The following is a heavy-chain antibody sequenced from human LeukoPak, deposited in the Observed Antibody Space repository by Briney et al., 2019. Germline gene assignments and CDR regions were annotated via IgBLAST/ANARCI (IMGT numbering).Heavy chain of an antibody. J-gene: IGHJ4*02. CDR1: GFTFSSYS. CDR3: ARDRSRGIAVAGTGDYFDY. V-gene: IGHV3-21*01. D-gene: IGHD6-19*01. CDR2: ISSSSSYI. Sequence: PGGSLRLSCAASGFTFSSYSMNWVRQAPGKGLEWVSSISSSSSYIYYADSVKGRFTISRDNAKNSLYLQMNSLRAEDTALYYCARDRSRGIAVAGTGDYFDYWGQGTLVTVSS.